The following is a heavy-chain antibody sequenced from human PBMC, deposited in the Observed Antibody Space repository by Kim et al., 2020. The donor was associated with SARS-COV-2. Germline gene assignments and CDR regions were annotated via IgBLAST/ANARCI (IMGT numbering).Heavy chain of an antibody. J-gene: IGHJ6*02. V-gene: IGHV3-11*05. CDR1: GFTFSDYY. Sequence: GGSLRLSCAASGFTFSDYYMSWIRQAPGKGLEWVSYISSSSSYTNYADSVKGRFTISRDNAKNSLYLQMNSLRAEDTAVYYCARDSYAVVTASYYYYYGMDVWGQGTTVTVSS. CDR3: ARDSYAVVTASYYYYYGMDV. CDR2: ISSSSSYT. D-gene: IGHD2-15*01.